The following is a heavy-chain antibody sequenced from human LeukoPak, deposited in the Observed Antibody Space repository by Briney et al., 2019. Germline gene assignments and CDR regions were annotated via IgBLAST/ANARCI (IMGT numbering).Heavy chain of an antibody. CDR2: INAGNGNT. CDR1: GYTFTSYA. D-gene: IGHD4-11*01. V-gene: IGHV1-3*01. CDR3: ANSPEDDYSNLRNGMDV. Sequence: GASVKVSCKASGYTFTSYAMHWVRQAPGQRLEWMGWINAGNGNTKYSQKFQGRVTITRDTSASTAYMELSSLRSEDTAVYYCANSPEDDYSNLRNGMDVWGQGTTVTVSS. J-gene: IGHJ6*02.